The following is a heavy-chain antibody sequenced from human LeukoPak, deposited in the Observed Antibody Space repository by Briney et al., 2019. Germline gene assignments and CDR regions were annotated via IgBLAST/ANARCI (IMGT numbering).Heavy chain of an antibody. D-gene: IGHD6-19*01. CDR2: IYYSGST. V-gene: IGHV4-39*07. Sequence: SETLSLTCTVSGGSISRNSYYWGWIRQPPGKGLEWIGSIYYSGSTYYNPSLKSRVTISVDTSNKQFSLKLSSVTAADTAVYYCARDLSSGWYIVEYYFDYWGQGTLVTVSS. CDR1: GGSISRNSYY. J-gene: IGHJ4*02. CDR3: ARDLSSGWYIVEYYFDY.